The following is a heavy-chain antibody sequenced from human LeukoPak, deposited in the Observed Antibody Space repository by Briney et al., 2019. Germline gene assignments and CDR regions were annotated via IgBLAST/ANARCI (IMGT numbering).Heavy chain of an antibody. CDR2: IYYSGST. J-gene: IGHJ4*02. CDR3: ARGGDMVLMVYAYFDN. D-gene: IGHD2-8*01. CDR1: GGSISSSSYY. V-gene: IGHV4-39*01. Sequence: SETLSLTCTVSGGSISSSSYYWGWIHQPPGKGLEWIGSIYYSGSTYYNPSLKSRVTISVDTSKNQFSLKLSSVTAADTAVYYCARGGDMVLMVYAYFDNWGQGTLVTVSS.